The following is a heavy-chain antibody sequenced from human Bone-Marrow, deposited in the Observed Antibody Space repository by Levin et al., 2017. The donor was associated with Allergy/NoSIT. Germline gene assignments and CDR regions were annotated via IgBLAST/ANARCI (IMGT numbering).Heavy chain of an antibody. D-gene: IGHD2/OR15-2a*01. Sequence: RTGGSLRLSCAVSGFNFIDHYMTWIRQAPGKVPEWISYISPSGHDISYADFVRGRFTISRDNAKKSLYLQMTNLSPEDTAVYYCATTARIPAFWGQGTTVIVSS. J-gene: IGHJ6*02. CDR1: GFNFIDHY. CDR3: ATTARIPAF. V-gene: IGHV3-11*01. CDR2: ISPSGHDI.